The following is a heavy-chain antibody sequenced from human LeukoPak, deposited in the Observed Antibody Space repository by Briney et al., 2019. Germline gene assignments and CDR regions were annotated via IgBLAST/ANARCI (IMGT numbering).Heavy chain of an antibody. CDR2: ISSSSSTI. CDR3: ARSPAPSYSSGWRSRDAFDI. D-gene: IGHD6-19*01. J-gene: IGHJ3*02. V-gene: IGHV3-48*01. Sequence: GGSLRLSCAASGFTFSSYSMNWVRQAPGKGLEWVSYISSSSSTIYYADSVKGRFTISRDNAKNSLYLQMNSLRAEDTAVYYCARSPAPSYSSGWRSRDAFDIWGQGTMVTVSS. CDR1: GFTFSSYS.